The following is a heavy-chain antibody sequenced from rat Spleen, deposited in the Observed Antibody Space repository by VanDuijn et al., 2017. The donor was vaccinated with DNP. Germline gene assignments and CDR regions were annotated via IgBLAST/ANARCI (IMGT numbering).Heavy chain of an antibody. CDR2: ITNTGGST. CDR3: TRENWVPDY. J-gene: IGHJ2*01. V-gene: IGHV5-31*01. CDR1: GFTFNNYW. D-gene: IGHD5-1*01. Sequence: EVQLVESGGGLVQPGRSLKLSCVASGFTFNNYWMTWIRQAPGKGLEWVASITNTGGSTYYLDSVKDRFTISRDNAKSTLHLQMNSLRSEDTATYYCTRENWVPDYWGQGVMVTVSS.